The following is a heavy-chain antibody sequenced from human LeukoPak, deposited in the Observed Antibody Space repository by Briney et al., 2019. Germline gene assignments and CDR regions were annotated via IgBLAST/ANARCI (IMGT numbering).Heavy chain of an antibody. J-gene: IGHJ5*02. V-gene: IGHV4-61*08. Sequence: KPSETLSLTCTVSGVSISSGGYYWSWIRQPPGKGLEWIGYIYHSGSTNYNPSLKSRVTISVDTSKNQSSLKLSSVTAADTAVYYCAREALARDWANWFDPWGQGTLVTVSS. CDR2: IYHSGST. CDR1: GVSISSGGYY. D-gene: IGHD3/OR15-3a*01. CDR3: AREALARDWANWFDP.